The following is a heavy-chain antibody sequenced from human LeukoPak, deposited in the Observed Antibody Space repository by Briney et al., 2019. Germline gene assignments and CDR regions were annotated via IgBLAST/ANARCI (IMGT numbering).Heavy chain of an antibody. CDR3: AKQGSYTTGWFDY. J-gene: IGHJ4*02. V-gene: IGHV3-23*01. D-gene: IGHD3-10*01. CDR1: GFTFSNYA. CDR2: ISGSGSTI. Sequence: PGGSLRLSCAASGFTFSNYAMSWVRQAPGKGLEWVAGISGSGSTIYYTDSVKGRFTISRDNSKHTLYLQTTSLRAEDTALYYCAKQGSYTTGWFDYWGQGALVTVSS.